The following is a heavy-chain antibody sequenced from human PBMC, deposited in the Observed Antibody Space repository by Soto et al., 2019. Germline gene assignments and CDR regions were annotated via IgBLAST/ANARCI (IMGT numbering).Heavy chain of an antibody. J-gene: IGHJ4*02. CDR1: GGSISSYY. Sequence: SEPLSLTWTVSGGSISSYYWSWIRQPPGKGLEWIGYIYYSGSTNYNPSLKSRVTISVDTSKNQFSLKLSSVTAADTAVYYCARHAKMTTVRRFDYWGQGTLVTVSS. V-gene: IGHV4-59*08. CDR2: IYYSGST. CDR3: ARHAKMTTVRRFDY. D-gene: IGHD4-17*01.